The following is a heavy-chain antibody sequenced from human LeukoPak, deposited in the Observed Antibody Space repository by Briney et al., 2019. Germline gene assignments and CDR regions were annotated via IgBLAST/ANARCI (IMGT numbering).Heavy chain of an antibody. CDR1: GYTFTSYA. CDR2: INTNTGNP. Sequence: ASVKVSCKASGYTFTSYAMNWVRQAPGQGLEWMGWINTNTGNPTYAQGFTGRFVFSLDTSVSTAYLQISSLKAEDTAVYYCARAVTYYYDSSGYYYAWVRAFDIWGQGTMVTVSS. CDR3: ARAVTYYYDSSGYYYAWVRAFDI. V-gene: IGHV7-4-1*02. D-gene: IGHD3-22*01. J-gene: IGHJ3*02.